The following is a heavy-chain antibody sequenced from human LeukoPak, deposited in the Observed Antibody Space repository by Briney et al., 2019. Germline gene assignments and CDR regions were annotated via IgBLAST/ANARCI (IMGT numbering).Heavy chain of an antibody. CDR3: AKYPPGCSSTSCYTFDP. J-gene: IGHJ5*02. CDR2: ISGSGGST. CDR1: GFTFSSYA. V-gene: IGHV3-23*01. Sequence: PGRSLRLSCAASGFTFSSYAMSWVRQAPGKGLEWVSAISGSGGSTYYADSVKGRFTISRDNSKNTLYLQMNSLRAEDTAVYYCAKYPPGCSSTSCYTFDPWGQGTLVTVSS. D-gene: IGHD2-2*02.